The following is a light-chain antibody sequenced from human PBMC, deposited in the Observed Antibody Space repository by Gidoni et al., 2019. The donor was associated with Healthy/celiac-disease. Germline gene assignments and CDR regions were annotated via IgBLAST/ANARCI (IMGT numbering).Light chain of an antibody. CDR2: AAS. CDR1: QSVSSY. V-gene: IGKV3-11*01. J-gene: IGKJ2*01. Sequence: EIVLTHSPSTLSLSQGERATLSCGASQSVSSYLSWYQQKPGQAPRLLIYAASNRATGIPARFSGSGSGTDFTLTISSLEPEDFAVYYCQQRSNWPPYTFGQGTKLEIK. CDR3: QQRSNWPPYT.